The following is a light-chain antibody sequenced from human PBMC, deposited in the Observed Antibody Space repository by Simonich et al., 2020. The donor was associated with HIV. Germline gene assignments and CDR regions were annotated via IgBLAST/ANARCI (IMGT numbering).Light chain of an antibody. CDR3: CSYAGSTTLV. Sequence: QSALTQPASVSGSPGQSITISCTGTSSDVGSYYLVSWYQQHPGKAPKLMIFEVSERPTGVSNRFSGSKSGNTASLTIAGLQAEDEADYYCCSYAGSTTLVFGGGTKLTVL. CDR2: EVS. J-gene: IGLJ3*02. V-gene: IGLV2-23*02. CDR1: SSDVGSYYL.